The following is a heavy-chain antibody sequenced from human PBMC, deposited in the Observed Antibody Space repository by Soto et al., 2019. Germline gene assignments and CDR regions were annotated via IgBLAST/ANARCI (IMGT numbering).Heavy chain of an antibody. CDR3: ARTEGIAVAGPPGDWFDP. J-gene: IGHJ5*02. CDR2: INAGNGNT. Sequence: QVQLVQSGAEVKKPGASVKVSCKASGYTFTSYAMHWVRQAPGQRLEWMGWINAGNGNTKYSQKFQGRVTITRDTSASTAYMELSSLRSEDTAVYYCARTEGIAVAGPPGDWFDPWCQGTLVTVSS. CDR1: GYTFTSYA. V-gene: IGHV1-3*01. D-gene: IGHD6-19*01.